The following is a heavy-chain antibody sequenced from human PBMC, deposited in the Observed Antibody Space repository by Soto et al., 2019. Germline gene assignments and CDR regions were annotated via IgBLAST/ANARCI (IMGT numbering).Heavy chain of an antibody. J-gene: IGHJ5*02. V-gene: IGHV1-2*02. D-gene: IGHD6-13*01. Sequence: QVQLVQSGAEVKKPGASVKVSCKASGYPLTAKYLHWVRQAPGQGLEWMGWINPSSGGTKEAQKFRGRVTMTRDTSISAAYMELSRLTSDDTAVYYCVKGGSSWTEWFDPWGQGTLVTVSS. CDR3: VKGGSSWTEWFDP. CDR1: GYPLTAKY. CDR2: INPSSGGT.